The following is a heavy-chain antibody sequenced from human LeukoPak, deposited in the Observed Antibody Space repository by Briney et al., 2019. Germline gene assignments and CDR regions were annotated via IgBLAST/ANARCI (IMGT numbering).Heavy chain of an antibody. Sequence: GGSLRLSCAASGFTFSSYSMNWVRQAPGKGLEWVSSISSISSYIYYADSVKGRFTISRDNAKNSLYLQMNSLRAEDTAVYYCARDRSSGSYHDYWGQGTLVTVSS. J-gene: IGHJ4*02. D-gene: IGHD1-26*01. CDR1: GFTFSSYS. V-gene: IGHV3-21*01. CDR3: ARDRSSGSYHDY. CDR2: ISSISSYI.